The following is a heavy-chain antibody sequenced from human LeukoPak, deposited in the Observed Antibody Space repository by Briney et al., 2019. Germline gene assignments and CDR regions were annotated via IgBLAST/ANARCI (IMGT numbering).Heavy chain of an antibody. Sequence: GESLKISCKGSGYSFTSYWIGWVRQMPGKGLEWMGIIYPGDSDTRYSPSFRGQVTISADKSISTAYLQWSSLKASDTAMYYCARLPYCSSTSCYEGDYWGQGTLVTVSS. CDR1: GYSFTSYW. CDR3: ARLPYCSSTSCYEGDY. V-gene: IGHV5-51*01. D-gene: IGHD2-2*01. J-gene: IGHJ4*02. CDR2: IYPGDSDT.